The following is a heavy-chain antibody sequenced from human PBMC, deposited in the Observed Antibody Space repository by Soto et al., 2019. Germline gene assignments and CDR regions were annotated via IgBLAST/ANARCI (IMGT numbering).Heavy chain of an antibody. CDR3: AKDGPPPLGITIFGVVPYYFDY. CDR1: GFTFSSYA. Sequence: GGSLRLSCAASGFTFSSYAMSWVRQAPGKGLEWVSAISGSGGSTYYADSVKGRFTISRDNSKNTLYLQMNSLRAEDTAVYYCAKDGPPPLGITIFGVVPYYFDYWGQGTLVTVSS. J-gene: IGHJ4*02. CDR2: ISGSGGST. D-gene: IGHD3-3*01. V-gene: IGHV3-23*01.